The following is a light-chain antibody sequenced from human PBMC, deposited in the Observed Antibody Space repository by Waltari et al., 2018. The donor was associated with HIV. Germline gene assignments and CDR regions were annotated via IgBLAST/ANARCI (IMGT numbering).Light chain of an antibody. CDR2: NTT. CDR3: SSYASGGSLL. V-gene: IGLV2-14*01. Sequence: QSALTQPASVSGSPGQSITISCIGSGSDIAVYNYISWYQHPPAGAPRLFVFNTTSRPSGGPFRFAGSKSGNTASLTISGLQAEDEGIYYCSSYASGGSLLFGGGTKVTVL. J-gene: IGLJ3*02. CDR1: GSDIAVYNY.